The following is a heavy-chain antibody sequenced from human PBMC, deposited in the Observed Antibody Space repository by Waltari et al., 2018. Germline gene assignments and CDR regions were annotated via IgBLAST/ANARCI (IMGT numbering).Heavy chain of an antibody. CDR3: ARLSGYSSGWQYYYYGMDV. V-gene: IGHV1-8*03. CDR1: GYTFTSYD. D-gene: IGHD6-19*01. Sequence: QVQLVQSGAEVKKPGASVKVSCKASGYTFTSYDINWLRQATGQGLEWMGWMNPNSGNTGYAQKFQGRVTITRNTSLSTAYMELSSLRSEDTAVYYCARLSGYSSGWQYYYYGMDVWGQGTTVTVSS. J-gene: IGHJ6*02. CDR2: MNPNSGNT.